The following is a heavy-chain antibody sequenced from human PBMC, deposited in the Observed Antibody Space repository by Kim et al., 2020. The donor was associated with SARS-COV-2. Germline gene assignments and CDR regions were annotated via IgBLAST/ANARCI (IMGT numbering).Heavy chain of an antibody. Sequence: GGSLRLSCAASGFTFSDYYMNWIRQAPGKGLEWVSYISGSGSTIYYAASVKGRFTISRANAKNSLYLQMNSLRPEDTAVYYCAIVGDSSGYYPSFYYYY. CDR1: GFTFSDYY. CDR2: ISGSGSTI. V-gene: IGHV3-11*01. J-gene: IGHJ6*03. D-gene: IGHD3-22*01. CDR3: AIVGDSSGYYPSFYYYY.